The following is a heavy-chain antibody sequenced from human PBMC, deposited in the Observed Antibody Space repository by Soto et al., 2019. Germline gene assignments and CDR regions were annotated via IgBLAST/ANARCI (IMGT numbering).Heavy chain of an antibody. V-gene: IGHV1-8*01. D-gene: IGHD3-10*01. CDR1: GYTFSNYD. CDR3: AKVSRKGSAIDFDY. CDR2: VNPNNGDT. Sequence: QVQLVQSGAELKKPGASVKVSCKASGYTFSNYDMNWVRQATGQGPEWNGWVNPNNGDTGYAQKFKGQFTLTTDISTTTAYMELTSLRSEDTAIYYCAKVSRKGSAIDFDYWGQGTLITVSS. J-gene: IGHJ4*02.